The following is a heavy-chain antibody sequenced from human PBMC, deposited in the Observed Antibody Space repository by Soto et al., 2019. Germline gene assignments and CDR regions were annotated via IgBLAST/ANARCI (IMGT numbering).Heavy chain of an antibody. D-gene: IGHD1-1*01. CDR3: AKDGTGISYYGMDV. J-gene: IGHJ6*02. CDR1: GFTFSSYG. CDR2: ISYDGSNK. Sequence: GGSLRLSCAASGFTFSSYGMHWVRQAPGKGLEWVAVISYDGSNKYYADSVKGRFTISRDNSKNTLYLQMNSLRAEDTAVYYCAKDGTGISYYGMDVWGQGTTVTVSS. V-gene: IGHV3-30*18.